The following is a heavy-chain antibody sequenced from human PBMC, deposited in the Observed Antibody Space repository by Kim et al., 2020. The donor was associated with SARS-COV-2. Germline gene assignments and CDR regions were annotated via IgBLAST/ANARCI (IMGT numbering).Heavy chain of an antibody. Sequence: GGSLRLSCAASGFTFSSYAMHWVRQAPGKGLEWVAVISYDGSNKYYADSVKGRFTISRDNSKNTLYLQMISLRAEDTAVYYCARGIYYYGSKTYYYGMDVWGQGTTVTVSS. CDR3: ARGIYYYGSKTYYYGMDV. V-gene: IGHV3-30*04. D-gene: IGHD3-10*01. CDR2: ISYDGSNK. J-gene: IGHJ6*02. CDR1: GFTFSSYA.